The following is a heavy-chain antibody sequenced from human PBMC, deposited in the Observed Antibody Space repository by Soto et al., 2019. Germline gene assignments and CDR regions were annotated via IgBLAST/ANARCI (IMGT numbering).Heavy chain of an antibody. CDR2: ISGSGGST. CDR1: GFTFSSYA. D-gene: IGHD3-22*01. Sequence: GGSLRLSCAASGFTFSSYAMSWVRQAPGKGLEWVSAISGSGGSTYYADSVKGRFTISRDNSKNTLYLQMNSLRAEDTAVYYCAKDQGEYYYDSSGFDYWGQGTLVTVYS. J-gene: IGHJ4*02. CDR3: AKDQGEYYYDSSGFDY. V-gene: IGHV3-23*01.